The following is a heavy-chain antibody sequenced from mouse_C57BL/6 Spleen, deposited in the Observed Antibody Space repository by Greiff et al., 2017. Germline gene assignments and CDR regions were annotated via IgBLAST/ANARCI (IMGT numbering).Heavy chain of an antibody. CDR2: ISYSGST. CDR1: GYSITSGYD. J-gene: IGHJ2*01. D-gene: IGHD1-1*01. V-gene: IGHV3-1*01. Sequence: EVQRVESGPGMVKPSQSLSLTCTVTGYSITSGYDWHWIRHFPGNKLEWMGYISYSGSTNYNPSLKSRISITHDTSKNHFFLKLNSVTTEDTATYYCARGGLHYYGSPFDYWGQGTTLTVSS. CDR3: ARGGLHYYGSPFDY.